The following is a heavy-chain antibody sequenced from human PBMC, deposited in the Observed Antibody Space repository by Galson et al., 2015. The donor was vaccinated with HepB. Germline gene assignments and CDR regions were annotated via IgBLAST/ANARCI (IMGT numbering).Heavy chain of an antibody. V-gene: IGHV3-11*06. J-gene: IGHJ4*02. CDR3: ARVADVDYGDHAHFDS. CDR1: GFTFSDYY. CDR2: ISSSSTYT. Sequence: SLRLSCAASGFTFSDYYMSWIRQAPVKGLEWLSYISSSSTYTNYADSVKGRFTVSRDNAKNSLYLQMNSLRAEDTAVYYCARVADVDYGDHAHFDSWGQGTLVTVSS. D-gene: IGHD4-17*01.